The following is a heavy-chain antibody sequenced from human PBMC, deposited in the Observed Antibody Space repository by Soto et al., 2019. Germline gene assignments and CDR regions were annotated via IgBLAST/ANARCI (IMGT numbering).Heavy chain of an antibody. CDR3: ARARVEWLSHQYYFDY. CDR1: GDSVSSNSAA. Sequence: PSQTLSLTCAISGDSVSSNSAAWNWIRQSPPRGLEWLGRTYYRSKWYNDYAVSVKSRITINPDTSKNQFSLQLNSVTPEDTAVYYCARARVEWLSHQYYFDYWGQGTLVTVSS. D-gene: IGHD3-3*01. J-gene: IGHJ4*02. V-gene: IGHV6-1*01. CDR2: TYYRSKWYN.